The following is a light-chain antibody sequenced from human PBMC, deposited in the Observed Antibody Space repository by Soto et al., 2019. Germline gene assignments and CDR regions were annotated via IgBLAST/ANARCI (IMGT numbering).Light chain of an antibody. Sequence: EIVLTQSPATLSLSPGERATLSCWASQSVSNSLAWFQQRPGQAPRLLIYGASDRATGIPARFSGTGSGTDFTLTISSLEPEDFAVYYCQQRVKWPRTFGQGTKVDIK. V-gene: IGKV3-11*01. CDR2: GAS. CDR3: QQRVKWPRT. J-gene: IGKJ1*01. CDR1: QSVSNS.